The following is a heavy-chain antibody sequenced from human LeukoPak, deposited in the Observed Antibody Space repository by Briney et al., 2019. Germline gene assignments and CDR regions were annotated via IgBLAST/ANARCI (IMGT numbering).Heavy chain of an antibody. CDR2: INHSGST. CDR3: XIVSGWYLHFDY. D-gene: IGHD6-19*01. Sequence: SETLSLTCAVYGGSFSGYYWSWIRQPPGKGLEWIGEINHSGSTNYNPSLKSRVTISVDTSKNQFSLKLSSVTAADTAVYYCXIVSGWYLHFDYWGQGTLVTVSS. CDR1: GGSFSGYY. V-gene: IGHV4-34*01. J-gene: IGHJ4*02.